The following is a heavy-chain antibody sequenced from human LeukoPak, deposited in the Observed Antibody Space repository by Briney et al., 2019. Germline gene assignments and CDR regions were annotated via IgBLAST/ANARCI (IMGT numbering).Heavy chain of an antibody. Sequence: PSETLSLTCAVYGGSFSGYYWSWIRQLPGKGLEWIGEINHSGSTNYNPSLKSRVTISVDTSKNQFSLKLSSVTAADTAVYYCARGPDWGQGTLVTVSS. CDR3: ARGPD. CDR2: INHSGST. V-gene: IGHV4-34*01. J-gene: IGHJ4*02. CDR1: GGSFSGYY.